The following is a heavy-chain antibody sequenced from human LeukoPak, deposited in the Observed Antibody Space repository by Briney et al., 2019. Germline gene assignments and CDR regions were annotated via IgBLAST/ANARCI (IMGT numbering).Heavy chain of an antibody. CDR3: ARDSGSYSADY. V-gene: IGHV1-46*01. D-gene: IGHD1-26*01. J-gene: IGHJ4*02. Sequence: ASVKVSCKASGYTFTSYRVHWVRQAPGQGLAWMGIINLSADYAIYAQNFQARVTMTRDTSTSTVYMELSSLRSEGTAVYYCARDSGSYSADYWGQGTLVTVSS. CDR2: INLSADYA. CDR1: GYTFTSYR.